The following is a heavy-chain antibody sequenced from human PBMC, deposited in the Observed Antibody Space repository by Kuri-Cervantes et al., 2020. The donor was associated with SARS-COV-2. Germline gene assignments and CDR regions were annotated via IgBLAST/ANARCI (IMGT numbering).Heavy chain of an antibody. CDR1: GFTVSSNY. CDR2: IYSGGST. Sequence: GGSLRLSCAASGFTVSSNYMSWVRQAPGKGLEWVSVIYSGGSTYYADSVKGRFTISRDNSKNTLYLQMNSLRAEDTAVYYCAREGVDTAMGRNWFDPWGQGILVTVSS. J-gene: IGHJ5*02. D-gene: IGHD5-18*01. V-gene: IGHV3-66*01. CDR3: AREGVDTAMGRNWFDP.